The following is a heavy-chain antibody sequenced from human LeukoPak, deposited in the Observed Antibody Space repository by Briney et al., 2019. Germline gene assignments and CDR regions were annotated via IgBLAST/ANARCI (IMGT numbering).Heavy chain of an antibody. Sequence: ASVKVPCKASGGTFSSYAISWVRQAPGQGLEWMGWISAYNGNTNYAQKLQGRVTMTTDTSTSTAYMELRSLRSDDTAVYYCARDGLTGTTGDWFDPWGQGTLVTVSS. CDR3: ARDGLTGTTGDWFDP. D-gene: IGHD1-7*01. CDR2: ISAYNGNT. J-gene: IGHJ5*02. V-gene: IGHV1-18*01. CDR1: GGTFSSYA.